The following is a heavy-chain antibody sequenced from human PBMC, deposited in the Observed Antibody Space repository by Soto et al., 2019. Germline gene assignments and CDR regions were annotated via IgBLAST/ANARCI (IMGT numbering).Heavy chain of an antibody. V-gene: IGHV4-59*01. CDR3: AREGTAAIDY. J-gene: IGHJ4*02. D-gene: IGHD2-2*02. CDR1: CGSIISYY. CDR2: IYYSGST. Sequence: SETLSLTCTFSCGSIISYYWSWIRQPPGKGLEWIGYIYYSGSTNYNPSLKSRVTISVDTSKNQFSLKLSSVTAADTAVYYCAREGTAAIDYWGQGTLVTVSS.